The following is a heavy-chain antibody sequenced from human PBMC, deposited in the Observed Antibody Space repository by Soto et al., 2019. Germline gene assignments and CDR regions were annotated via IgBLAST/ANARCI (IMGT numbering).Heavy chain of an antibody. V-gene: IGHV2-5*01. Sequence: SGPTLVNPTQTLTLTCIFSGFPLRTSGVGVGWIRQLPGKALEWLGFIYWNDDKLYSPSLKSRLTITKDNSKNQVVLTMTNMDPVDAATDYCAKSVSSGLYGWFDPWGQGTLVTVSS. CDR1: GFPLRTSGVG. J-gene: IGHJ5*02. CDR3: AKSVSSGLYGWFDP. D-gene: IGHD6-19*01. CDR2: IYWNDDK.